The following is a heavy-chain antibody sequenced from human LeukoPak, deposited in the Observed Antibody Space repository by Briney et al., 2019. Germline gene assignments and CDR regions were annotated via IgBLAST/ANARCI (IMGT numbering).Heavy chain of an antibody. CDR2: INPNSGGT. V-gene: IGHV1-2*02. CDR3: ARAGSSTSWPFDY. J-gene: IGHJ4*02. D-gene: IGHD2-2*01. CDR1: GYTFTGYY. Sequence: ASVKVSCKASGYTFTGYYMHWVRQAPGQGLEWKGWINPNSGGTNYAQKFQGRVTMTRDTSISTAYMELSRLRSDDTAVYYCARAGSSTSWPFDYWGQGTLVTVSS.